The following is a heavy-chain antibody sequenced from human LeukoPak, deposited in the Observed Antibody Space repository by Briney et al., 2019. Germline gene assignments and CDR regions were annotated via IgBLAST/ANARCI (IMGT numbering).Heavy chain of an antibody. V-gene: IGHV3-21*01. CDR2: ISSSSSYI. D-gene: IGHD3-16*01. Sequence: GGYLRLSCAASGFTFISYSMNWVRQAAGKGLEWVSSISSSSSYIYYADSVKGRFTISRDNAKNSLYLQMSSLRAEDTAVYYCARDGLTSNAFDIWGQGTMVTASS. CDR1: GFTFISYS. J-gene: IGHJ3*02. CDR3: ARDGLTSNAFDI.